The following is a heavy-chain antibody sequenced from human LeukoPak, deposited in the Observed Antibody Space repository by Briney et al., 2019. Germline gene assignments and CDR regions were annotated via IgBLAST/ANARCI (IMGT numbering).Heavy chain of an antibody. CDR2: INPNSGGT. CDR3: AREAVVTGGGFDY. CDR1: GYTFTSYY. V-gene: IGHV1-2*02. Sequence: ASVKVSCKASGYTFTSYYMHWVRQAPGQGLEWMGWINPNSGGTNYAQKFQGRVTMTRDTSISTAYRELSRLRSDDTAVYYCAREAVVTGGGFDYWGQGTLVTVSS. D-gene: IGHD4-23*01. J-gene: IGHJ4*02.